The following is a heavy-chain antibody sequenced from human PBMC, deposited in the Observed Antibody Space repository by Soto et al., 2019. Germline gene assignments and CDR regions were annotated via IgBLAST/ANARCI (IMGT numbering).Heavy chain of an antibody. CDR2: IYYSGST. J-gene: IGHJ3*02. D-gene: IGHD4-4*01. CDR3: ARHEGGDYSNRLDAFDI. Sequence: QVQLQESGPGLVKPSETLSLTCTVSGGSISSYYWSWIRQPPGKGLEWIGYIYYSGSTNYNPSLKSRVTISVDTSKNQFSLKLSSVTAADTAVYYCARHEGGDYSNRLDAFDIWGQGTMVTVSS. V-gene: IGHV4-59*08. CDR1: GGSISSYY.